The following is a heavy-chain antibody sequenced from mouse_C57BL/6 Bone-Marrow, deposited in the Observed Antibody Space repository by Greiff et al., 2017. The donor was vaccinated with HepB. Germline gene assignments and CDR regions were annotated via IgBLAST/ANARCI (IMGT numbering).Heavy chain of an antibody. CDR2: INPGSGGT. V-gene: IGHV1-54*01. Sequence: QVQLQQSGAELVRPGTSVKVSCKASGYAFTNYLIEWVKQRPGQGLEWIGVINPGSGGTNYNEKFKGKATLTADKSSSTAYMQLSSLTSEDSAVYFCARTFYYGSSLAWFAYWGQGTLVTVSA. J-gene: IGHJ3*01. CDR3: ARTFYYGSSLAWFAY. CDR1: GYAFTNYL. D-gene: IGHD1-1*01.